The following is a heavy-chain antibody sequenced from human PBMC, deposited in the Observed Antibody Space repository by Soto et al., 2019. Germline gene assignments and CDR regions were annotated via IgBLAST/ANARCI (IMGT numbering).Heavy chain of an antibody. V-gene: IGHV4-34*01. D-gene: IGHD6-6*01. J-gene: IGHJ3*02. CDR1: GGSLSGYY. Sequence: SETLSLTCAVYGGSLSGYYWSWIRQPPGKGLEWIGEINHSGSTNYNPSLKSRVTISVDTSKNQFSLKLSSVTAADTAVYYCARVGIAARPDAFDIWGQGTMVTVSS. CDR2: INHSGST. CDR3: ARVGIAARPDAFDI.